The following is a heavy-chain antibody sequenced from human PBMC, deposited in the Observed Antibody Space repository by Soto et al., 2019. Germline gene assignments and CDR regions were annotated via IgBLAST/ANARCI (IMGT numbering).Heavy chain of an antibody. J-gene: IGHJ4*02. CDR3: ASGRGYDILTGYYPYFDY. CDR1: GFTFDDYA. D-gene: IGHD3-9*01. V-gene: IGHV3-9*03. CDR2: ISWNSGSI. Sequence: EVQLVESGGGLAQPGRSLRLSCAASGFTFDDYAMHWVRQAPGKGLEWVSGISWNSGSIGYADSVKGRFTISRDNAKKSLYLQMNSLRAEDMALYYCASGRGYDILTGYYPYFDYWGQGTLVTVSS.